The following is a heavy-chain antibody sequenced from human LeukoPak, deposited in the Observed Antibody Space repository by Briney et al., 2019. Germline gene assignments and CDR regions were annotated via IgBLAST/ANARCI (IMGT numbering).Heavy chain of an antibody. CDR1: GFTFSSYS. J-gene: IGHJ6*02. Sequence: PGGSLRLSCAASGFTFSSYSMNWVRQAPGKGLEWVSSISSSSSYIYYADSVKGRFTISRDNAKNSLYLQMNSLRAEDTAVYYCARVILTGYCSGGMDVWGQGTTVTVSS. CDR3: ARVILTGYCSGGMDV. D-gene: IGHD3-9*01. CDR2: ISSSSSYI. V-gene: IGHV3-21*01.